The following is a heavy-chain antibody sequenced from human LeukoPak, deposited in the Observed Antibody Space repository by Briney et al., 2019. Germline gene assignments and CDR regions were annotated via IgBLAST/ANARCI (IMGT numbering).Heavy chain of an antibody. J-gene: IGHJ5*02. V-gene: IGHV1-18*01. Sequence: ASVKVSCKASGYTFTSYGINWVRQAPGQGLEWMGWISAYNGNTNYAQKLQGRVTMTTDTSTSTAYMELRSLRSDDTAVYYCARVTSSSSGLPTGGWFDPWGQGTLVAVSS. CDR3: ARVTSSSSGLPTGGWFDP. CDR1: GYTFTSYG. CDR2: ISAYNGNT. D-gene: IGHD6-6*01.